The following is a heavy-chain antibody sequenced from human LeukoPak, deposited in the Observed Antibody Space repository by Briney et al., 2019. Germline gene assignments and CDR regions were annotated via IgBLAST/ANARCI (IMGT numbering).Heavy chain of an antibody. V-gene: IGHV4-4*07. CDR1: GGSTSSYY. J-gene: IGHJ4*02. CDR2: IYSSGTT. D-gene: IGHD3-22*01. CDR3: ARGGYYSDY. Sequence: SETLSLTCSVSGGSTSSYYWSWIRQPAGKGLEWIGRIYSSGTTNYNPSLKSRVTMSVDTSKNQFSLNLSSVTAADTAVYYCARGGYYSDYWGQGTLVTVSA.